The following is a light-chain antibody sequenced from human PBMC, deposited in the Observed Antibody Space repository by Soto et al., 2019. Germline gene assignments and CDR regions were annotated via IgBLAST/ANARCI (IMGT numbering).Light chain of an antibody. CDR1: QNIHSF. V-gene: IGKV3-11*01. CDR2: DAS. J-gene: IGKJ2*01. CDR3: QQRLFWPLFT. Sequence: EIVLTQSPATVSLSPGESATLSCRASQNIHSFLAWYQQRPGQAPRLLIYDASFRATAIPARFNGSGSGTDFTLPSTRLEPEDFAVYDCQQRLFWPLFTFGQGTRLEIK.